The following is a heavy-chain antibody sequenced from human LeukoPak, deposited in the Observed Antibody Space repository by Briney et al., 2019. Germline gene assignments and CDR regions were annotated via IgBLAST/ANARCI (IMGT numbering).Heavy chain of an antibody. J-gene: IGHJ4*02. CDR1: GFTFSSYG. Sequence: GGSLRLSCAASGFTFSSYGMSWVRQAPGKGLVWVSLINSDGSSTNYADSVKGRFTISRDNAKNTLYLQMNSLRAEDTAVYYCVRGIAATGNDYWGQGTLVTVSS. D-gene: IGHD6-13*01. CDR2: INSDGSST. V-gene: IGHV3-74*01. CDR3: VRGIAATGNDY.